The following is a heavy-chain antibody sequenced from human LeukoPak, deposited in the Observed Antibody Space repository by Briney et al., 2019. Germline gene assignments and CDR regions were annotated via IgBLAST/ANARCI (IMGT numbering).Heavy chain of an antibody. CDR1: GGSISSHY. D-gene: IGHD1-26*01. V-gene: IGHV4-59*07. CDR3: ARHSPPNSADFYQYSGMDV. CDR2: ISNSGST. Sequence: SDTLSLTCTVSGGSISSHYWTWIRQSPVKGLEWIGDISNSGSTSYNPSLKSRVTISIDTSKNQFSVELSSVTAADTAVYFCARHSPPNSADFYQYSGMDVWGQGTTVTVSS. J-gene: IGHJ6*02.